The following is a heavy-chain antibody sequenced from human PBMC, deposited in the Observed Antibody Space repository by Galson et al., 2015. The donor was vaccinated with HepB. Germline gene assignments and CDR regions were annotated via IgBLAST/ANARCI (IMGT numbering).Heavy chain of an antibody. J-gene: IGHJ6*02. D-gene: IGHD4-17*01. Sequence: QSGAEVKKPGESLRISCKGSGYSFTSYWIGWVRQMPGKGLEWMGRIDPSDSYTNYSPSFQGHVTISADKSISTAYLQWSSLKASDTAMYYCARTLDIDYGSRLGGMDVWGQGTTVTVSS. CDR3: ARTLDIDYGSRLGGMDV. CDR1: GYSFTSYW. V-gene: IGHV5-10-1*01. CDR2: IDPSDSYT.